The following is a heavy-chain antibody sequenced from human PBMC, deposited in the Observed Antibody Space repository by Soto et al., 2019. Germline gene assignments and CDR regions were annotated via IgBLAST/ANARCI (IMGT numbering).Heavy chain of an antibody. V-gene: IGHV1-18*01. CDR1: GYTFSTYG. Sequence: QVQLAQSGAEVKKPGASVTVSCKASGYTFSTYGISWVRQAPGQGLEWVGWISVHNGYTKYATELQGRVTVTTDLSTSTAYMDLRSLRSDDSAVYYCARLEHNFGPHDYWGQGTLVTVTS. CDR3: ARLEHNFGPHDY. CDR2: ISVHNGYT. J-gene: IGHJ4*02. D-gene: IGHD1-1*01.